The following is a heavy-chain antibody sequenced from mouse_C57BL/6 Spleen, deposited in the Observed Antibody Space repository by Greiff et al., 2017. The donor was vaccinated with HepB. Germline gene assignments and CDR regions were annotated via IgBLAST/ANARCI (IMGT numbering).Heavy chain of an antibody. CDR3: ARRIHYGNYVNAMDY. Sequence: QVQLQQPGAELVKPGASVKMSCKASGYTFTSYWITWVKQRPGQGLEWIGDIYPGSGSTNYNEKFKSKATLTVDTSSSTAYMQLSSLTSEDSAVYYCARRIHYGNYVNAMDYWGQGTSVTVSS. V-gene: IGHV1-55*01. CDR1: GYTFTSYW. D-gene: IGHD2-1*01. CDR2: IYPGSGST. J-gene: IGHJ4*01.